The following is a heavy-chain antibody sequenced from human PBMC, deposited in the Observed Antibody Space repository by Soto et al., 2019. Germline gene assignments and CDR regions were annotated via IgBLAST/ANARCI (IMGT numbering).Heavy chain of an antibody. CDR1: GFTFSSYA. CDR2: ISYDGSNK. CDR3: AREGDSSGYIGYYFDY. J-gene: IGHJ4*02. Sequence: GESLRLSCAASGFTFSSYAMHWVRQAPGKGLEWVAVISYDGSNKYYADSVKGRFTISRDNSKNTLYLQMNSLRAEDTAVYYCAREGDSSGYIGYYFDYWGQGTLVTVSS. V-gene: IGHV3-30-3*01. D-gene: IGHD3-22*01.